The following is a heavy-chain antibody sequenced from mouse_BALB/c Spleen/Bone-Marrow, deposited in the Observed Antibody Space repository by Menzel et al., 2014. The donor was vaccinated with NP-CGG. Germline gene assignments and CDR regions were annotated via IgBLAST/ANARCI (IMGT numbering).Heavy chain of an antibody. D-gene: IGHD1-1*01. J-gene: IGHJ1*01. CDR1: GYTFSSYW. CDR3: AREDGLWYFDV. Sequence: QVQLKESGAELMKPGASVKISCKATGYTFSSYWIEWVKQRPGHGLEWIGEILPGSGSTNYNEKFKGKATFTADTSSNTAYMQLSSLTSKDSAVYYCAREDGLWYFDVWGAGTTVTVSS. CDR2: ILPGSGST. V-gene: IGHV1-9*01.